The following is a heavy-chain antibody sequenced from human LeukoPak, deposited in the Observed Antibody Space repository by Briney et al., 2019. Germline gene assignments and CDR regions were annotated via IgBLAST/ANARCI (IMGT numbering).Heavy chain of an antibody. Sequence: SETLSLTCTVSGGSISSSSYYWGWIRQPPGKGLEWIGSIYYSGSTYYNPSLKSRVTISVDTSKNQFSLKLSSVTAADTAVYYCARESLMELPFDYWGQGTLVTVSS. V-gene: IGHV4-39*02. CDR2: IYYSGST. CDR3: ARESLMELPFDY. J-gene: IGHJ4*02. D-gene: IGHD1-7*01. CDR1: GGSISSSSYY.